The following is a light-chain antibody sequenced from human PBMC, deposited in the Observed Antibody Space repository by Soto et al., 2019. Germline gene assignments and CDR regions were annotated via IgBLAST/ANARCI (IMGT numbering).Light chain of an antibody. V-gene: IGKV3D-20*02. CDR1: QSVSSSY. Sequence: EIVLTQSPGTLSLSPGDRATLSCRASQSVSSSYLAWYQQKPGQAPGLLIYGASSRATGIPDRFSGSGSGTDFTLTISSLEPEDFAVYYCQQRSNWPPITFGQGTRLEIK. J-gene: IGKJ5*01. CDR2: GAS. CDR3: QQRSNWPPIT.